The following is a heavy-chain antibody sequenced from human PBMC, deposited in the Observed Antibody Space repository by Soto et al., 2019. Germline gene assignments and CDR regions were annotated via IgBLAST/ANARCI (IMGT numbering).Heavy chain of an antibody. D-gene: IGHD2-15*01. CDR2: IYYSGST. Sequence: SETLSLTCTVSGGSISSYYWSWIRQPPGKGLEWIGYIYYSGSTYYNPSLKSRVTISVDGSKNQFSLRLSSVTAADTAVYYCTRGRYCSGGSCYSDYWGLGTLVTVSS. CDR1: GGSISSYY. CDR3: TRGRYCSGGSCYSDY. V-gene: IGHV4-59*12. J-gene: IGHJ4*02.